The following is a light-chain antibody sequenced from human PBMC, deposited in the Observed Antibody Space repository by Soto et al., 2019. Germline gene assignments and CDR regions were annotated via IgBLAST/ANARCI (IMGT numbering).Light chain of an antibody. V-gene: IGLV2-14*03. CDR3: QSSDSRLSGSDV. CDR1: SSDVGSFNY. CDR2: GDS. Sequence: QSVLTQPASVSGSPGQSITISCTATSSDVGSFNYVSWYQHHPGKAPKLLIFGDSNRPSGVPDRFSGSKSGTSASLAITGLQADDEADYYCQSSDSRLSGSDVFGTGTKLTVL. J-gene: IGLJ1*01.